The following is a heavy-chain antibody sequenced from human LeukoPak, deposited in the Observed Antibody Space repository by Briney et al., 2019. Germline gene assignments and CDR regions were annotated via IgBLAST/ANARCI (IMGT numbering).Heavy chain of an antibody. CDR2: IYTSGST. Sequence: SQTLSLTCTVSGGSISSGSYYWSWIRQPAGKGLEWIGRIYTSGSTNYNPSLKSRVTISVDTSKNQFSLKLSSVTAADTAVYYCARLLVGAADYWGQGTLVTVSS. CDR1: GGSISSGSYY. D-gene: IGHD1-26*01. CDR3: ARLLVGAADY. J-gene: IGHJ4*02. V-gene: IGHV4-61*02.